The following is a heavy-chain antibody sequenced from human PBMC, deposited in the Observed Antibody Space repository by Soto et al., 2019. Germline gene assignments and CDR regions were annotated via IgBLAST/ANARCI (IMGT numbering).Heavy chain of an antibody. CDR3: VRRGGYSSGWYRDWFDP. D-gene: IGHD6-19*01. CDR2: IDPSDSYT. Sequence: GESLKISCKGSGYSFTSYWISWVRQMPGKGLEWMGRIDPSDSYTNYSPSFQGHVTISADKSISTAYLQWSSLKASDTAMYYCVRRGGYSSGWYRDWFDPWGQGTLVTVSS. V-gene: IGHV5-10-1*01. J-gene: IGHJ5*02. CDR1: GYSFTSYW.